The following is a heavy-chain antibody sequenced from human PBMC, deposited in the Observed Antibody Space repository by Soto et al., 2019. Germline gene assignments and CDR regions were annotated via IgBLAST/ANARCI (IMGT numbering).Heavy chain of an antibody. CDR1: GGSISSGGYC. CDR3: ARVRDYSGYDSDY. D-gene: IGHD5-12*01. V-gene: IGHV4-31*03. Sequence: QVQLQESGPGLVKPSQTLSLTCTVSGGSISSGGYCWSWIRQHPGKGLEWIGYIYYSGSTYYNPSLKSRVTISVDTSKNQFSLKLSSVTAADTAVYYCARVRDYSGYDSDYWGQGTLVTVSS. CDR2: IYYSGST. J-gene: IGHJ4*02.